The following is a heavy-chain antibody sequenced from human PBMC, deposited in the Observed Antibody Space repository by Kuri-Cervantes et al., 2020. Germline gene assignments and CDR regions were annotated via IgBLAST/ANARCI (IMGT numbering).Heavy chain of an antibody. V-gene: IGHV3-30-3*01. CDR3: ARPNVGIYYVSSGYYGFDY. CDR1: GFTFSSYA. J-gene: IGHJ4*02. Sequence: GESLKISCAASGFTFSSYAMHWVRQAPGKGLEWVAVISYDGSNKYYADSVKGRFTISRDNSKNTLYLQMNSLRAEDTAVYYCARPNVGIYYVSSGYYGFDYWGQGTLVTVSS. CDR2: ISYDGSNK. D-gene: IGHD3-22*01.